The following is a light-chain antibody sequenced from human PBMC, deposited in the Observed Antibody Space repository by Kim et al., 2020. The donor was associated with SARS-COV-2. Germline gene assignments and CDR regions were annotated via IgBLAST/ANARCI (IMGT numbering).Light chain of an antibody. CDR1: QRVSSY. CDR3: QQRSIWPRGIT. Sequence: AGERATRSCRASQRVSSYLAWYQQKPGQAPRLLIYDASNRATGIPARFSGSGSGTDFTLTISSLEPEDFAVYYCQQRSIWPRGITFGQGTRLEIK. J-gene: IGKJ5*01. V-gene: IGKV3-11*01. CDR2: DAS.